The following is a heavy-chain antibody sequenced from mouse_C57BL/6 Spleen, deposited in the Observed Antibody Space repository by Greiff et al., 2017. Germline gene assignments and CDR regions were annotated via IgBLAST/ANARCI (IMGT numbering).Heavy chain of an antibody. Sequence: EVQLQESGPGLVKPSQSLSLTCSVTGYSITSGYYWNWIRQFPGNKLEWMGYISYDGSNNYNPSLKNRISITRDTSKNQFFLKLNSVTTEDTATYYCARDRLGYAMDYWGQGTSVTVSS. J-gene: IGHJ4*01. CDR3: ARDRLGYAMDY. CDR2: ISYDGSN. V-gene: IGHV3-6*01. CDR1: GYSITSGYY. D-gene: IGHD4-1*01.